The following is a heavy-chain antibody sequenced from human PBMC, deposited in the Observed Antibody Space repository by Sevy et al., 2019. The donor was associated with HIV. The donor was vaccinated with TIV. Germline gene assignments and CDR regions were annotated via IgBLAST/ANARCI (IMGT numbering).Heavy chain of an antibody. D-gene: IGHD6-19*01. CDR2: MLYDGLIK. V-gene: IGHV3-33*06. J-gene: IGHJ4*02. CDR3: AKESGRGWHFDY. CDR1: GFTFNRYG. Sequence: GGSLRLSCAASGFTFNRYGMHWVRQAPGKGLEWVAVMLYDGLIKYYVDSVKGRFTISRDNSKNTLYLQMSSLRAEDTAVYFCAKESGRGWHFDYWGQGTLVTVSS.